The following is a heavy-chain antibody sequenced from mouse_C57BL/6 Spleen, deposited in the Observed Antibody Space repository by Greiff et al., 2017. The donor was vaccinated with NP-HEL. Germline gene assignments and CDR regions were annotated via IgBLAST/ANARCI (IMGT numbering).Heavy chain of an antibody. Sequence: QVQLKQSGPELVKPGASVKISCKASGYAFSSSWMNWVKQRPGKGLEWIGRIYPGDGDTNYNGKFKGKATLTADKSSSTAYMQLSSLTSEDSAVYFCARKVPYYSNWNAMDYWGQGTSVTVSS. CDR3: ARKVPYYSNWNAMDY. CDR1: GYAFSSSW. J-gene: IGHJ4*01. CDR2: IYPGDGDT. D-gene: IGHD2-5*01. V-gene: IGHV1-82*01.